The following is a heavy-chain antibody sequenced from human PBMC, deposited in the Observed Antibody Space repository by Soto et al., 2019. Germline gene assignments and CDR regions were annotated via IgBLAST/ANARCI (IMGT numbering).Heavy chain of an antibody. V-gene: IGHV6-1*01. CDR3: AIGIAAGRVDWLDP. D-gene: IGHD6-13*01. J-gene: IGHJ5*02. Sequence: SQTLSLTCVISGDSVSSNSAAWNWIRQSPSRGLEWLGRTYYRSKWYNDYAVSVRSRITINPDTSKNQFSLQLNSVTPEDTAVYYCAIGIAAGRVDWLDPWGQGPLVTVST. CDR2: TYYRSKWYN. CDR1: GDSVSSNSAA.